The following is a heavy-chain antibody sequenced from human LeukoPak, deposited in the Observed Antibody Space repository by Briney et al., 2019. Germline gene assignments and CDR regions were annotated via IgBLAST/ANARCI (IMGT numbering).Heavy chain of an antibody. V-gene: IGHV3-66*02. D-gene: IGHD4-23*01. J-gene: IGHJ4*02. CDR2: XYSGGST. Sequence: GGSLRLSCAASGLSVSSNYMSWVRQAPGKXXXXXXXXYSGGSTYYADSVKGRFTISRDNSKNTLYLQMNSLRAEDTAVYYCARGLGGNSRAAPYYFDYWGQGTLVTVSS. CDR3: ARGLGGNSRAAPYYFDY. CDR1: GLSVSSNY.